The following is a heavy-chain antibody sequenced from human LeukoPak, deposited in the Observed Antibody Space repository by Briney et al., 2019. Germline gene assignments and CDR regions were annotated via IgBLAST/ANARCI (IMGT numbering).Heavy chain of an antibody. CDR1: GFTFSSYW. Sequence: GGSLRLSCAASGFTFSSYWMHWVRQVPGKGLVWVSHINSDGSSTSYADSVKGRFTISRDNAENTLFLQMNSLRAEDTAVYYCARGRAAAGWFDYWGQGTLVTVSS. CDR2: INSDGSST. CDR3: ARGRAAAGWFDY. V-gene: IGHV3-74*01. J-gene: IGHJ4*02. D-gene: IGHD6-13*01.